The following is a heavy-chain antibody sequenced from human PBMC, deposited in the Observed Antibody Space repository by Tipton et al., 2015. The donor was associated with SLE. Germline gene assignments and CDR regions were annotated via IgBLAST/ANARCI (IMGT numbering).Heavy chain of an antibody. Sequence: LRLSCTVSGGSISSYYWGWIRQPPGKGLEWIGSIYHSGRTYYNPSLKSRLTMSVDTSKNQFSLNLSSVTAADTAAYYCARQYSSGSYVDHWGQGTLVTVSS. J-gene: IGHJ4*02. D-gene: IGHD3-10*01. CDR2: IYHSGRT. CDR3: ARQYSSGSYVDH. V-gene: IGHV4-39*01. CDR1: GGSISSYY.